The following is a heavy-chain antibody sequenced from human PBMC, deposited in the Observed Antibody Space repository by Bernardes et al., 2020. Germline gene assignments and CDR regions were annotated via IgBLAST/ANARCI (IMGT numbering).Heavy chain of an antibody. V-gene: IGHV1-2*04. CDR3: ARDRLGGYDFGNWFDP. J-gene: IGHJ5*02. CDR2: INPNSGGT. D-gene: IGHD5-12*01. Sequence: ASVKVSCKASGYTFTGYYMHWVRQAPGQGLEWMGWINPNSGGTNYAQKFQGWVTMTRDTSISTAYMELSRLRSDDTAVYYCARDRLGGYDFGNWFDPWGQGTLVTVSS. CDR1: GYTFTGYY.